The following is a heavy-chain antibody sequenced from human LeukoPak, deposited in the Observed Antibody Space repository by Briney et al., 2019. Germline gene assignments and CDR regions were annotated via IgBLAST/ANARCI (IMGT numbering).Heavy chain of an antibody. V-gene: IGHV3-23*01. J-gene: IGHJ4*02. Sequence: GGSLRLSCAASGFTFSSYAMSWVRQAPGKGLEWVSAISGSGGSTYYADSVKGRFTISRDNSKDTLYLQMNSLRAEDTAVYYCAKDSEYQLLLIDYWGQGTLVTVSS. CDR2: ISGSGGST. CDR3: AKDSEYQLLLIDY. D-gene: IGHD2-2*01. CDR1: GFTFSSYA.